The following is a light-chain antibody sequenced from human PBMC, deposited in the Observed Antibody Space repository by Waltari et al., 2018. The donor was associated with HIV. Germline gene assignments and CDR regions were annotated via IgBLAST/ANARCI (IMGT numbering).Light chain of an antibody. J-gene: IGLJ2*01. CDR1: SRHVRGYTL. Sequence: QSALTQPASVSGSPGQSITISCTGTSRHVRGYTLVSWYQQHPGKAPKLMIYEVSTRPSGVSNRFSGSKSGNTASLTISGLQAEDEADYYCCAYAGSTTYVIFGGGTKLTVL. CDR3: CAYAGSTTYVI. CDR2: EVS. V-gene: IGLV2-23*02.